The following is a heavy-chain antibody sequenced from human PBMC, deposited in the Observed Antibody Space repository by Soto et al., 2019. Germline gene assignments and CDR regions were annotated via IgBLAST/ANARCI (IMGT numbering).Heavy chain of an antibody. CDR2: ISWNSINI. CDR1: GFPFDDIA. V-gene: IGHV3-9*01. D-gene: IGHD3-9*01. CDR3: AKVRYYDTLTGAFDY. J-gene: IGHJ4*02. Sequence: GGSLSLSCATSGFPFDDIAMHWCRQGPGKGLEWVSSISWNSINIAYADSVKGRFTISRDNSKNTLYVQMNSLRAEDTAVYYCAKVRYYDTLTGAFDYWGQGTLVTVSS.